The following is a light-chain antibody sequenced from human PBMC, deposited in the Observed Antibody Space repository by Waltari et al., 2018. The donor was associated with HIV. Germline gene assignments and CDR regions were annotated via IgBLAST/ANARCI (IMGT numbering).Light chain of an antibody. J-gene: IGLJ2*01. CDR1: NIGSKG. CDR3: QVWDSSADLRV. Sequence: SYVLTQPPSVSVAPGQTARITCGGDNIGSKGVHWYQKKPSQAPVLVVYDDSDRPSWIPERFSGSSSWNTATLAISRVEAGDEADFYCQVWDSSADLRVFGGVTKLTVL. V-gene: IGLV3-21*02. CDR2: DDS.